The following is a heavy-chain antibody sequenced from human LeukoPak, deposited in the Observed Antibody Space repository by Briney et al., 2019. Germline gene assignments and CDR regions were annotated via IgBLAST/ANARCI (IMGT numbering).Heavy chain of an antibody. CDR2: IYYSGST. CDR3: ARVGSSGWYFGGFEY. CDR1: GGSISSYY. D-gene: IGHD6-19*01. J-gene: IGHJ4*02. Sequence: SETLSLTCTVSGGSISSYYWSWIRQPPGKGLEGIGYIYYSGSTNYNPSLKSRVTTSVDTSKHQFSLKLSSVTAADTAVYYCARVGSSGWYFGGFEYWGQGTLVTVSS. V-gene: IGHV4-59*01.